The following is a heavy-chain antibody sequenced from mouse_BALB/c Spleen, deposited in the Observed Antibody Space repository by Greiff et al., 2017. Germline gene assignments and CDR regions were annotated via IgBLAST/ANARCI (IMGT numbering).Heavy chain of an antibody. D-gene: IGHD3-1*01. CDR1: GYTFTSYW. CDR2: IYPGSGST. V-gene: IGHV1-55*01. J-gene: IGHJ1*01. Sequence: VQLQQPGAELVKPGTSVKLSCKASGYTFTSYWINWVKLRPGQGLEWIGDIYPGSGSTNYNEKFKSKATLTVDTSSSTAYMQLSSLASEDSALYCGASASWDWYFDVWGAGTTVTVSS. CDR3: ASASWDWYFDV.